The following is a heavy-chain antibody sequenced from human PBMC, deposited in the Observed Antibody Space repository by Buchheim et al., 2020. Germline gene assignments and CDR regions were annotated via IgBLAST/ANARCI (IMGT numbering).Heavy chain of an antibody. CDR1: GFTFSSYG. CDR3: ARDIPERRRLYNWFDP. J-gene: IGHJ5*02. V-gene: IGHV3-33*01. Sequence: QVQLVESGGGVVQPGRSLRLSCAASGFTFSSYGMHWVRQAPGKGLEWVAVIWYDGSNKYYADSVKGRFTISRDNSKNTLYLQMNSLRAEDTAVYYCARDIPERRRLYNWFDPWGQGTL. D-gene: IGHD1-1*01. CDR2: IWYDGSNK.